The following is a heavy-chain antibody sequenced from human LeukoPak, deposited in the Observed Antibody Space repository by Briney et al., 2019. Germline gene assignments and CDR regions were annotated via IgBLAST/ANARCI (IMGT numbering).Heavy chain of an antibody. CDR2: ISGSGGST. J-gene: IGHJ6*02. CDR1: GFTFSSYA. D-gene: IGHD5-18*01. Sequence: GGSLRLSCAAPGFTFSSYAMSWVRQAPGKGLEWVSAISGSGGSTYYADSVKGRFTISRDNSKNTLYLQMNSLRAEDTAVYYCAKDTAMVKGHYYGMDVWGQGTTVTVSS. CDR3: AKDTAMVKGHYYGMDV. V-gene: IGHV3-23*01.